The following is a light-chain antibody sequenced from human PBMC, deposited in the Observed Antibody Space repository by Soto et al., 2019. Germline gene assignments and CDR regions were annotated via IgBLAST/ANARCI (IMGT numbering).Light chain of an antibody. CDR1: SSDVGGYNY. CDR3: TSYAATYIVL. Sequence: QSALTQPPSASGAPGQSVTISCTGTSSDVGGYNYVSWFQQHPGRAPQLMIYEVSRRPSGVPDRFSGSKSGNTASLTVSGLQAEDEADYFCTSYAATYIVLVGGGTKLTVL. V-gene: IGLV2-8*01. CDR2: EVS. J-gene: IGLJ2*01.